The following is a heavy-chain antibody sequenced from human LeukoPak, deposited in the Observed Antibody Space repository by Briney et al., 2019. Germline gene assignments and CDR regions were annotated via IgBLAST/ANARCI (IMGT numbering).Heavy chain of an antibody. J-gene: IGHJ6*02. CDR3: ARDHSRWYYYDSSGYYSNYYYGMDV. CDR1: GYTFTGYY. V-gene: IGHV1-2*02. CDR2: INPNSGGT. Sequence: ASVKVSCKASGYTFTGYYMHWVRQAPGQGLEWMGWINPNSGGTNYAQKFQGRVTMTRDTSISTAYMELSRLRSDDTAVYYCARDHSRWYYYDSSGYYSNYYYGMDVWGQGTTVTVSS. D-gene: IGHD3-22*01.